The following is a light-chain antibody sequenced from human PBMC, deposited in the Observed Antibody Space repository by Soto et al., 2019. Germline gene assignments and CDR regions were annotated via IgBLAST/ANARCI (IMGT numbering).Light chain of an antibody. Sequence: QSVLTQPPSASGTPGQRVTISCSGSSSNTGSNTVNWYQQLPGTAPKLVIYSNNQRPSGVPDRCSGSKSGTSASLAISGLQSEDEADYYCVAWDDSLNGYVVFGGGTKVTVL. J-gene: IGLJ2*01. CDR1: SSNTGSNT. CDR3: VAWDDSLNGYVV. V-gene: IGLV1-44*01. CDR2: SNN.